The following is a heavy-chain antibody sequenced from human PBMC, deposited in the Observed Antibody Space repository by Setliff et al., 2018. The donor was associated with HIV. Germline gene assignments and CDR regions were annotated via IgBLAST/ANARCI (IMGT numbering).Heavy chain of an antibody. D-gene: IGHD2-15*01. CDR3: ARGPEEGDCSGGSCYGNFDP. V-gene: IGHV1-8*02. J-gene: IGHJ5*02. CDR1: GYTFTSYD. Sequence: GASVKVSCKASGYTFTSYDINWVRQATGQGLEWMGWMNPNSGNTGYAQKFQGRVTMTRNTSISTAYMELSSLKSDDTAVYYCARGPEEGDCSGGSCYGNFDPWGQGTLVTVSS. CDR2: MNPNSGNT.